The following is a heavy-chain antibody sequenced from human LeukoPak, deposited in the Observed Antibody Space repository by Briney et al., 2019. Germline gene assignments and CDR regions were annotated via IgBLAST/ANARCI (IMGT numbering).Heavy chain of an antibody. J-gene: IGHJ3*02. D-gene: IGHD6-13*01. CDR1: GGSISSYY. CDR3: ARDVVYSSSWYQYYAFDI. Sequence: SETLSLTCTVSGGSISSYYWSWIRQPPGKGLEWIGYIYYSGSTNYNPSLKGRVTISVDTSKNQFSLKLSSVTAADTAVYYCARDVVYSSSWYQYYAFDIWGQGTMVTVSS. CDR2: IYYSGST. V-gene: IGHV4-59*01.